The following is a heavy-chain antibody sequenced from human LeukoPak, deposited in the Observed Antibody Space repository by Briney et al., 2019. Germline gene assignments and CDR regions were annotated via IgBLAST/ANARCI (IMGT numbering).Heavy chain of an antibody. CDR2: IKQDGSEK. V-gene: IGHV3-7*01. D-gene: IGHD6-13*01. CDR1: GFTFSSYW. J-gene: IGHJ3*02. Sequence: GGSLRLSCAASGFTFSSYWMSWVRQAPGKGLEWVANIKQDGSEKYYVDSVKGRFTISRDNAKNSLYLQMNSLRAEDTAVYYCARHEGSSWYSAFDIWGQGTMVTVSS. CDR3: ARHEGSSWYSAFDI.